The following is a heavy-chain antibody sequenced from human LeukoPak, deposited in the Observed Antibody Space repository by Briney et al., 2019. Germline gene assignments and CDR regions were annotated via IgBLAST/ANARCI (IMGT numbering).Heavy chain of an antibody. CDR2: IYTSGST. Sequence: SEALSLTCTDSGCPIRRYYWSWIRQPAGKGLEWIGRIYTSGSTNYNPSLKSRVTMAVDTYKNQFSMKPSSVTAADTAVYYCAKYSGYDLANTYYYYGMDVWGQGTTVTVSS. CDR3: AKYSGYDLANTYYYYGMDV. J-gene: IGHJ6*01. V-gene: IGHV4-4*07. CDR1: GCPIRRYY. D-gene: IGHD5-12*01.